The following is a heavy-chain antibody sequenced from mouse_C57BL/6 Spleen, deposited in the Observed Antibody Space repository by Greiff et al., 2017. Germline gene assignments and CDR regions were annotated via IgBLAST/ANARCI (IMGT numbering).Heavy chain of an antibody. V-gene: IGHV1-20*01. CDR1: GYSFTGYF. J-gene: IGHJ3*01. CDR3: AREEYDLSY. CDR2: INPYNGDT. D-gene: IGHD2-10*02. Sequence: VQLKESGPELVKPGDSVKISCTASGYSFTGYFMNWVMQSHGKSLEWIGRINPYNGDTFYNQKFKGKATLTVDKSSSTAHMELRSLTSEDSAVYYCAREEYDLSYWGQGTLVTVSA.